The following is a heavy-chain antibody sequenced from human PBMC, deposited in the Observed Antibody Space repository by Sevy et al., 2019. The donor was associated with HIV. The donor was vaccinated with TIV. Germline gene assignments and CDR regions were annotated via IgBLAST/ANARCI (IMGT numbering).Heavy chain of an antibody. CDR3: AKRRVQSGLSGGGANYGMDV. J-gene: IGHJ6*02. D-gene: IGHD2-8*02. CDR2: ISSSSSYI. Sequence: GGSLRLSCAASGFTFSSYSMNWVRQAPGKGLEWVSSISSSSSYIYYADSVKGRFTISRDSAKNSLYLQMNSLRAEDTAIYYCAKRRVQSGLSGGGANYGMDVCGRGTTVTVSS. CDR1: GFTFSSYS. V-gene: IGHV3-21*04.